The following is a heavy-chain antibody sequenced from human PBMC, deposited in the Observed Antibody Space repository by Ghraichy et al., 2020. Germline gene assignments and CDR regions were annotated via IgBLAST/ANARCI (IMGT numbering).Heavy chain of an antibody. CDR2: IYYSGST. J-gene: IGHJ6*02. CDR1: GGSISSYY. V-gene: IGHV4-59*01. Sequence: SETLSLTCTVSGGSISSYYWSWIRQPPGKGLEWIGYIYYSGSTNYNPSLKSRVTISVDTSKNQFSLKLSSVTAADTAVYYCARDRGKGIYGSGSYYDKDYYYDGMDVWGQRTTVTVSS. D-gene: IGHD3-10*01. CDR3: ARDRGKGIYGSGSYYDKDYYYDGMDV.